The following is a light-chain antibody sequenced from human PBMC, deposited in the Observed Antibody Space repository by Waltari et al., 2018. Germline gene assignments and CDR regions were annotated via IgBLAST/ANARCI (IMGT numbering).Light chain of an antibody. Sequence: QSVLTQPPSVSGDPGQRVTISCTGSSSHIGSDDVYWYQQVPGTAHKLLMYENNKRSSGVSDRFSGSKSGASASLTITGLQSEDEADYYCDTWDKSLNGRIFGGGTRLTVL. CDR3: DTWDKSLNGRI. CDR1: SSHIGSDD. J-gene: IGLJ2*01. CDR2: ENN. V-gene: IGLV1-40*01.